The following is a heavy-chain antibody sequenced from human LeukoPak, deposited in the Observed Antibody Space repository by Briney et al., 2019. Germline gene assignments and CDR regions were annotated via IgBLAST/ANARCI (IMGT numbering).Heavy chain of an antibody. V-gene: IGHV4-34*01. J-gene: IGHJ1*01. Sequence: SGTLSLTCAVYGGSFSGYYWSWIRQPPGKGLEWIGEINHSGSTNYNPSLKSRVTILVDTSKNQFSLKLSSVTAADTAVYYCARGHSPVTTKVSYFQHWGQGTLVTVSS. CDR3: ARGHSPVTTKVSYFQH. CDR1: GGSFSGYY. D-gene: IGHD4-17*01. CDR2: INHSGST.